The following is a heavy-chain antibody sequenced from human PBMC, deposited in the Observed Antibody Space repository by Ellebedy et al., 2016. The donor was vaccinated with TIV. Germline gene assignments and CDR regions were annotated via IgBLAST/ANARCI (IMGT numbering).Heavy chain of an antibody. J-gene: IGHJ4*02. V-gene: IGHV1-2*02. Sequence: ASVKVSCKASGYTFTAYYMHWVRQAPGQGLEWMGWMNPNSGDINYAQNFQGRVTMTRDTSISTAYMEVSSLTSDDTAVYYCARDNYLGFGKSFHFDHWGQGTPVTVSS. CDR2: MNPNSGDI. D-gene: IGHD4-11*01. CDR3: ARDNYLGFGKSFHFDH. CDR1: GYTFTAYY.